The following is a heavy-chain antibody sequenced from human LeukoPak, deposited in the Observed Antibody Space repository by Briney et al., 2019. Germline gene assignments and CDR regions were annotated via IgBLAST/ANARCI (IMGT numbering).Heavy chain of an antibody. V-gene: IGHV2-70*04. CDR1: GFSLPTHQMS. CDR2: IDWDDDK. CDR3: ARGSGSGTFFDY. D-gene: IGHD6-25*01. J-gene: IGHJ4*02. Sequence: SGPTLVNPTQTLTLACTFSGFSLPTHQMSVSWIRQPPGKALEWLSRIDWDDDKFYRTSLKTRLTISKDTSKNQVVLTMTNMDPVDTATYYCARGSGSGTFFDYWGQGTQVTVSS.